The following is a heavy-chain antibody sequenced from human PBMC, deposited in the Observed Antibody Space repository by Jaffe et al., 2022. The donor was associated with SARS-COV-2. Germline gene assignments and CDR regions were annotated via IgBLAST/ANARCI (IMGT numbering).Heavy chain of an antibody. Sequence: EVQLVESGGGLVQPGGSLRLSCAASGFTFSSYWMSWVRQAPGKGLEWVANIKQDGSEKYYVDSVKGRFTISRDNAKNSLYLQMNSLRAEDTAVYYCARQWSYYGDARQGDYWGQGTLVTVSS. CDR3: ARQWSYYGDARQGDY. V-gene: IGHV3-7*01. J-gene: IGHJ4*02. CDR1: GFTFSSYW. CDR2: IKQDGSEK. D-gene: IGHD4-17*01.